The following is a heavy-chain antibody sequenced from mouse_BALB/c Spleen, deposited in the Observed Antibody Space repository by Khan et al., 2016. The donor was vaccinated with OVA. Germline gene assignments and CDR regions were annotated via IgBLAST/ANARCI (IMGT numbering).Heavy chain of an antibody. V-gene: IGHV2-9*02. CDR2: IWAGGST. CDR1: GFTLISYG. J-gene: IGHJ4*01. CDR3: ARDDGNYVDAMDY. Sequence: QVQLKESGPGLVAPSQSLSINCTVSGFTLISYGVHWVRQSPGKGLEWLGIIWAGGSTNYNSPLMARLSISKDNSKSQVFLKMNSVQTDDTAMYYCARDDGNYVDAMDYWGQGTSVTVCS. D-gene: IGHD2-1*01.